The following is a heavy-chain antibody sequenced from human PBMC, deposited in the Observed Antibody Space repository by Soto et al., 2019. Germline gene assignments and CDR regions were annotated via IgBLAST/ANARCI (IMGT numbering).Heavy chain of an antibody. J-gene: IGHJ6*03. CDR2: ISGSGGST. V-gene: IGHV3-23*01. CDR1: GFTFSSYA. Sequence: EVQLLESGGGLVQPGGSLRLSCAASGFTFSSYAMSWVRQAPGKGLEWVSAISGSGGSTYYADSVNGRFTISRDNSKNTLYLQMNSLRAEDTAVYYCAKVPRSAGTRYYYYYMDVWGKGTTVTVSS. D-gene: IGHD6-13*01. CDR3: AKVPRSAGTRYYYYYMDV.